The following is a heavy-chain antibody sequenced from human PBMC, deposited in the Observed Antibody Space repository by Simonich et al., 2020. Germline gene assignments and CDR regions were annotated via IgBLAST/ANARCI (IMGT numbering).Heavy chain of an antibody. CDR1: GYTFTSYY. CDR3: ASADSGSYWGYYYYYYGMDV. V-gene: IGHV1-46*01. Sequence: QVQLVQSGAEVKKPGASVKVSCKASGYTFTSYYMHWVRQAPGQGLEWMGIINPSGVSTSYEQKFQGRGTMTRDTSTSTVYMELSSLRSEDTAVYYCASADSGSYWGYYYYYYGMDVWGQGTTVTVSS. CDR2: INPSGVST. J-gene: IGHJ6*02. D-gene: IGHD1-26*01.